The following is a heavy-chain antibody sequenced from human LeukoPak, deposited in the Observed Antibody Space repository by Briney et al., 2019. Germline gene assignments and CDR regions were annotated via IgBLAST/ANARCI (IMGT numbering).Heavy chain of an antibody. CDR2: ISSSSSTI. J-gene: IGHJ4*02. V-gene: IGHV3-48*04. CDR1: GFTFSNYD. CDR3: ARDWALDY. D-gene: IGHD7-27*01. Sequence: GGSLRLSCAASGFTFSNYDMNWVRQAPGKGLEWVSFISSSSSTIYYADSVKGRFTISRDNAKNSPYLQVDSLRADVTAVYYCARDWALDYWGQGTLVTVSS.